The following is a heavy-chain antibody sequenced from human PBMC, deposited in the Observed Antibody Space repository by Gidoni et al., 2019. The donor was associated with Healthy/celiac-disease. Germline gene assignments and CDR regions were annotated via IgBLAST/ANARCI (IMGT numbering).Heavy chain of an antibody. CDR1: GYTFTGYY. J-gene: IGHJ4*02. CDR3: ARVEGRMVRGVIH. D-gene: IGHD3-10*01. V-gene: IGHV1-2*02. CDR2: INPNSGGK. Sequence: QVQLVQSGAEVKKPGASLKVSCKASGYTFTGYYMHWVRQAPGKGLEWMGWINPNSGGKNYAQKFQGRVTMTRDTSISTAYMELSRLRSDDTAVYYCARVEGRMVRGVIHWGQGTLVTVSS.